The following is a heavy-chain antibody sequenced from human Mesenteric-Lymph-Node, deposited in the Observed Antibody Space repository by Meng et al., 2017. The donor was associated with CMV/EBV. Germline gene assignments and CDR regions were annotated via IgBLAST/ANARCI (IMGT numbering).Heavy chain of an antibody. D-gene: IGHD3-3*01. CDR1: GFTFDDYA. CDR3: AKDIAYGYYDVWSGYYGGGYYYYYGMDV. CDR2: ISWNSGSI. Sequence: GGSLRLSCAASGFTFDDYAMHWVRQAPGKGLEWVSGISWNSGSICYADSVKGRFTISRDNAKNSLYLQMNSLRAENTALYYCAKDIAYGYYDVWSGYYGGGYYYYYGMDVWGQGTTVTVSS. J-gene: IGHJ6*02. V-gene: IGHV3-9*01.